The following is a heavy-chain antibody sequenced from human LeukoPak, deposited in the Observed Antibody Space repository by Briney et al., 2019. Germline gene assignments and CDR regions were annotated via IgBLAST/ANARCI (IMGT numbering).Heavy chain of an antibody. J-gene: IGHJ3*02. CDR2: IYPGDSDT. CDR1: GYSFTSQW. V-gene: IGHV5-51*01. CDR3: ARHRLLLAAFDI. D-gene: IGHD2-15*01. Sequence: GESRDISCKGSGYSFTSQWIGWVRQMPGKGLEWMGIIYPGDSDTRYSPSFQGQVTISADKSINTAYLQWSSLKASDTAMYYCARHRLLLAAFDIWGQGTMVTDFS.